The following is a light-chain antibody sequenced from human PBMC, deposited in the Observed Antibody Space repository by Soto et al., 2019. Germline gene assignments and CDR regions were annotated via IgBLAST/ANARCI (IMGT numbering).Light chain of an antibody. CDR1: QTVGWS. J-gene: IGKJ1*01. V-gene: IGKV3-11*01. Sequence: EIVLTQFPATLSLTPGERATLSCRASQTVGWSLAWYQQKPGQAPRLLVYDASNRATGIPARFSGSGSGTDFTLTISSLEPEDFAVYFCQQRYDWPWTFGLGTKVDIK. CDR2: DAS. CDR3: QQRYDWPWT.